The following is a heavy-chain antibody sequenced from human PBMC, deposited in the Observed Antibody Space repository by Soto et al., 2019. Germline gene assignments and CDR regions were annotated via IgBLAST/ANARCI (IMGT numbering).Heavy chain of an antibody. CDR3: ARDVVVPAAHRGYYYYYGMDV. V-gene: IGHV3-74*01. J-gene: IGHJ6*02. CDR2: INSDGSST. D-gene: IGHD2-2*01. Sequence: GGSLRLSCAASGVTFSSDWLHWVRQATGKGLVWVSRINSDGSSTSYADSVKGRFTISRDNAKNTLYLQMNSLRAEDTAVYYCARDVVVPAAHRGYYYYYGMDVWGQGTTVTVSS. CDR1: GVTFSSDW.